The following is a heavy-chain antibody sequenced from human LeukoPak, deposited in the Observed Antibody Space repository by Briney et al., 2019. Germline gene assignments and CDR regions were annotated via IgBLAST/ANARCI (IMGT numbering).Heavy chain of an antibody. D-gene: IGHD2-21*02. V-gene: IGHV4-34*01. Sequence: SETLSLTCAVYGGSFSGYYWSWIRQPPGKGLEWIGEINHSGSTNYNPSLKSRVTISVDTSKNQFSLKLSSVTAADTAVYYCASIVVVTAMNAFDIWGQGTTVTVSS. CDR1: GGSFSGYY. CDR3: ASIVVVTAMNAFDI. J-gene: IGHJ3*02. CDR2: INHSGST.